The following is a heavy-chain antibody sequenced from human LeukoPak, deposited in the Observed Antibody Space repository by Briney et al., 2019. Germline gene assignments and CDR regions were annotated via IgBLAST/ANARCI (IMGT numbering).Heavy chain of an antibody. J-gene: IGHJ4*02. D-gene: IGHD6-19*01. CDR1: GGSFSGYY. CDR2: INHSGST. CDR3: AREGGQWLAFDY. V-gene: IGHV4-34*01. Sequence: PSETLSLTCAVYGGSFSGYYWSWIRQPPGKGLEWIGEINHSGSTNYNPSLKSRVTILVDTSKNQFSLKLSSVTAADTAVYYCAREGGQWLAFDYWGQGTLVTVSS.